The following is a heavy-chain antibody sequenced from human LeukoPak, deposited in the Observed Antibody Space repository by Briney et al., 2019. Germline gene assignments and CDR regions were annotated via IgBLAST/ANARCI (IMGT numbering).Heavy chain of an antibody. D-gene: IGHD3-10*01. J-gene: IGHJ4*02. CDR2: ISGSGVNT. CDR1: GFTFSNYA. V-gene: IGHV3-23*01. Sequence: SGGSLRLSCAASGFTFSNYAVSWVRQAPGKGLEWVSAISGSGVNTYYADSVRGRFTISRDKSKNTLFLQVNSLRAEDTAVYYCAKGQTGGSYFDYWGQGTLVTVSP. CDR3: AKGQTGGSYFDY.